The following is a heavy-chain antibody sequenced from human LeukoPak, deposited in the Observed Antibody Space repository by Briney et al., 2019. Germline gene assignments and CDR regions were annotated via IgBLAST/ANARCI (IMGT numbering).Heavy chain of an antibody. CDR1: GYTFTSYG. V-gene: IGHV1-18*01. J-gene: IGHJ4*02. CDR2: ISAYNGNT. CDR3: ARDDGLGCCSSMTCYVFDY. D-gene: IGHD2-2*01. Sequence: GASVKVSCKASGYTFTSYGISWVRQAPGQGLEWMGWISAYNGNTNYAQKLQGRVTMTTDTSTSTAYMELRSLRSDDTAVYYCARDDGLGCCSSMTCYVFDYWGQGTLVTVSS.